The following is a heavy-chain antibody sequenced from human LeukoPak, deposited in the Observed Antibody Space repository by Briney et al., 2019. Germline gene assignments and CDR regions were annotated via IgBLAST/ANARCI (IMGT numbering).Heavy chain of an antibody. CDR2: IYYSGST. CDR3: ARMQFGELLFSPAFDI. Sequence: SETLSLTCTVSGGSISSYYWSWIRQPPGKGLEWIGYIYYSGSTNYNPSLKSRVTISVDTSKNQFSLKLSSVTAADTAVYYCARMQFGELLFSPAFDIWGQGTMVTVSS. J-gene: IGHJ3*02. D-gene: IGHD3-10*01. CDR1: GGSISSYY. V-gene: IGHV4-59*01.